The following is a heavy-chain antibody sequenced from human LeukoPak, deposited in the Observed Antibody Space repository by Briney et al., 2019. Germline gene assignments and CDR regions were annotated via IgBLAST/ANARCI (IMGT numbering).Heavy chain of an antibody. CDR1: GYTLTSYG. CDR2: ISAYNGNT. V-gene: IGHV1-18*01. D-gene: IGHD3-16*02. Sequence: ASVKVSCKASGYTLTSYGISWVRQAPGQGLEWMGWISAYNGNTNYAQKLQGRVTMTADTSTSTAYMELRSLRSDDTAVYYCARDLYDYVWGSYRYNPHPFDYWGQGTLVTVSS. J-gene: IGHJ4*02. CDR3: ARDLYDYVWGSYRYNPHPFDY.